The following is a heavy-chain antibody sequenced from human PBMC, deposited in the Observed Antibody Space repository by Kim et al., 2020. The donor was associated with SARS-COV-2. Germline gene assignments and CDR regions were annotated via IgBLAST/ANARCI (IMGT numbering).Heavy chain of an antibody. D-gene: IGHD3-22*01. J-gene: IGHJ4*02. CDR3: ARDGAGYYDSSGSLDY. CDR2: IRNDGSNK. V-gene: IGHV3-33*08. Sequence: GGSLRLSCAASGFTFSSYGMHWVRQAPGKGLEWVAVIRNDGSNKYYADSVKGRFTFSRDNSKNTLYLQMNSLRAEDTAVYYCARDGAGYYDSSGSLDYWGQGTLVTVSS. CDR1: GFTFSSYG.